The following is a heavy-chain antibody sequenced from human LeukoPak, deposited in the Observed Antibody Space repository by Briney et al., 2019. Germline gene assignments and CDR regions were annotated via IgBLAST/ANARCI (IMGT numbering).Heavy chain of an antibody. J-gene: IGHJ3*02. CDR3: AGTIVVVPAAIRSDAFDI. D-gene: IGHD2-2*02. CDR1: GGSISSYY. V-gene: IGHV4-4*07. Sequence: SETLSLTCTVSGGSISSYYWSWIRQPAGKGLEWIGRIYTSGSTNYNPALKSRVTMSVDTSKNQSSLKLSSVTAADTAVYYCAGTIVVVPAAIRSDAFDIWGQGTMVTVSS. CDR2: IYTSGST.